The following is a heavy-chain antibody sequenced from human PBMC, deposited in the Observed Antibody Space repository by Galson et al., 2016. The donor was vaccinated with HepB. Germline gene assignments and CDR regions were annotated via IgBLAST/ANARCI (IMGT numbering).Heavy chain of an antibody. J-gene: IGHJ6*02. Sequence: SVKVSCKASGYTFTSYAMHWVRQAPGQRLEWMGWINAGNGNTKNSQKFQGRVTITMDRSARTGYMELSSLRSEDTAVYYCARDRKIYQLLYPGYYYGMDVWGQGTTVTASS. CDR1: GYTFTSYA. CDR3: ARDRKIYQLLYPGYYYGMDV. D-gene: IGHD2-2*02. CDR2: INAGNGNT. V-gene: IGHV1-3*01.